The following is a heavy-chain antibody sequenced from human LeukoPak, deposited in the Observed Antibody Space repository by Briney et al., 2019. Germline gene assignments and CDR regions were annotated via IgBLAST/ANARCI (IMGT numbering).Heavy chain of an antibody. CDR3: AKDTIAAAGIAFDY. Sequence: GGSLRLSCAGSGLTFSSYAMSWVRQAPGKGLEWVSGISSSGDSTFYADSVKGRFTISRDNSKNTLYLQMNSLRAEDTAVYYCAKDTIAAAGIAFDYWGQGTLVTVSS. CDR2: ISSSGDST. D-gene: IGHD6-13*01. V-gene: IGHV3-23*01. CDR1: GLTFSSYA. J-gene: IGHJ4*02.